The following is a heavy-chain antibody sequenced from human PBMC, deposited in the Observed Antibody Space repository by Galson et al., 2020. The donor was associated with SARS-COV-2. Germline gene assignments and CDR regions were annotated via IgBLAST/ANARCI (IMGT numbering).Heavy chain of an antibody. Sequence: ASVKVSRKASGYTFTDYYMHWLRQAPGQGLAWMGWINPNSGGPNYAHKFQGRVSMNRDMSTSTAYMELSRLRTDDTAVYYCARDQGGGSYGRGFDYWGQGTLVTVSS. D-gene: IGHD1-26*01. J-gene: IGHJ4*02. CDR1: GYTFTDYY. CDR3: ARDQGGGSYGRGFDY. CDR2: INPNSGGP. V-gene: IGHV1-2*02.